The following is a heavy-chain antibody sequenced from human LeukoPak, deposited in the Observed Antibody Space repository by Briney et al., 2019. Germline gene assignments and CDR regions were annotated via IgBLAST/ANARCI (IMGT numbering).Heavy chain of an antibody. CDR1: GFTFSSNW. D-gene: IGHD4/OR15-4a*01. V-gene: IGHV3-7*01. CDR2: IKKDGSDK. Sequence: GGSLRLSCAASGFTFSSNWMSWVRQAPGKGLEWVANIKKDGSDKYYVDSVKGRFTISRDNARNSLYLQMNSLRVEDTAVYYCEGGAGYWGQGAPVTVSS. J-gene: IGHJ4*02. CDR3: EGGAGY.